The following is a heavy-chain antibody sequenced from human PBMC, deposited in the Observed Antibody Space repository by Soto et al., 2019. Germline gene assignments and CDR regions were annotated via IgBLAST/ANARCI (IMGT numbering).Heavy chain of an antibody. V-gene: IGHV4-31*03. CDR1: GGSISSGGYY. CDR2: IYYSGST. CDR3: ASGYYDFWSGHYYYYGMDV. Sequence: SETVSLTCTVSGGSISSGGYYWSWIRQHPGKGLEWIGYIYYSGSTYYNPSLKSRVTISVDTSKNQLSLKLSSVTAADTAVYYCASGYYDFWSGHYYYYGMDVWGQGTTVTVSS. J-gene: IGHJ6*02. D-gene: IGHD3-3*01.